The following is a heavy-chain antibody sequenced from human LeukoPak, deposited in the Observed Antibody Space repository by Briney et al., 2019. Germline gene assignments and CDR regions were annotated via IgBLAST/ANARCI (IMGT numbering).Heavy chain of an antibody. J-gene: IGHJ6*03. CDR1: GGTFSSYA. D-gene: IGHD3-10*01. CDR2: IIPIFGTA. CDR3: ARAPRVYGSGSYYYMDV. Sequence: ASVKVSCKASGGTFSSYAISWVRQAPGQGLEWMGGIIPIFGTANYAQKFQGRVTITADESTSTAYMELSSLRSEDTAVYYCARAPRVYGSGSYYYMDVWGKGTTVTVSS. V-gene: IGHV1-69*13.